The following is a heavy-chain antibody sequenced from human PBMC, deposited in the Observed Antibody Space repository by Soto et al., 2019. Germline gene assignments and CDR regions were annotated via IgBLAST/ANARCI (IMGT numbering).Heavy chain of an antibody. V-gene: IGHV3-9*01. CDR1: GFTFDDYA. J-gene: IGHJ6*03. CDR2: ISWNSDDI. CDR3: AKDRGAYSSSSYYYYMDV. Sequence: DVHLVESGGGLVQPGRSLRLSCAASGFTFDDYAIHWVRQAPGKGLEWVSSISWNSDDIDYADSVKGRFTISRDNAKNSLYLQMNSLRAEDTALYYCAKDRGAYSSSSYYYYMDVWGKGTTVTVSS. D-gene: IGHD6-13*01.